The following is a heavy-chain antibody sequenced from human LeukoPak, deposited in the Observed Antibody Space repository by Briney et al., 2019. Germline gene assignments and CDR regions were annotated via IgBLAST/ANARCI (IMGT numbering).Heavy chain of an antibody. CDR2: INPNSGGT. CDR3: ARDRARAGGEFDY. Sequence: ASVKVSCKASGYTFTGYYMHWVRQAPGQGLEWMGWINPNSGGTNYAQKFQGWVTMTRDTSISTAYMELSRLRSDDTAVYYCARDRARAGGEFDYWGQGTLVTVSS. CDR1: GYTFTGYY. J-gene: IGHJ4*02. D-gene: IGHD2-21*01. V-gene: IGHV1-2*04.